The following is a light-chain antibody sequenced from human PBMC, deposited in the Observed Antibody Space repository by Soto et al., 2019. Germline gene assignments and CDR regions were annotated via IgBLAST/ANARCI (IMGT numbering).Light chain of an antibody. CDR1: SSNIGSNT. CDR3: AAWDDSLNGPV. J-gene: IGLJ2*01. CDR2: SNK. V-gene: IGLV1-44*01. Sequence: QLVLTQPPSASGTPGQRVTISCSGSSSNIGSNTVNWYQQLPGTAPKLLIYSNKQRPSGVPDRFSGSKSGTSASLAISGLQSEDEADYYCAAWDDSLNGPVFGGGTQLTVL.